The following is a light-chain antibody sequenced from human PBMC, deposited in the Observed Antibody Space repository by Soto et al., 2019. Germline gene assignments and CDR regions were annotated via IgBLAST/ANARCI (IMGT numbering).Light chain of an antibody. CDR1: QSISSW. CDR3: QQYYSYPLT. Sequence: DIQMTQSPSTLSASVGDRVTITCRASQSISSWLAWYQQKPGKAPNLLIYKASSLESGVPSRYSGSGSGTEFTLTISSLQPDDFATYYCQQYYSYPLTFGGGTNVVIK. CDR2: KAS. V-gene: IGKV1-5*03. J-gene: IGKJ4*01.